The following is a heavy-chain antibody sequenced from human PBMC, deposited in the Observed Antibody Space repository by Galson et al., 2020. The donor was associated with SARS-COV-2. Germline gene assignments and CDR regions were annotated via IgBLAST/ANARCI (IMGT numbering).Heavy chain of an antibody. CDR3: AREGITMVRGVIIGYYYMDV. CDR2: IYTSGST. Sequence: SETLSLTCTVSGGSISSYYWSWIRQPAGKGLESIGRIYTSGSTNYNPSLKSRVTMSVDTSKNQFSLKLSSVTAADTAFYYCAREGITMVRGVIIGYYYMDVWGKGTTVTVSS. V-gene: IGHV4-4*07. D-gene: IGHD3-10*01. CDR1: GGSISSYY. J-gene: IGHJ6*03.